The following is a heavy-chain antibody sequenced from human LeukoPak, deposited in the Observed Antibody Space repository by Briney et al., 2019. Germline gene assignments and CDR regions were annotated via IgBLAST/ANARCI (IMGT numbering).Heavy chain of an antibody. D-gene: IGHD6-13*01. CDR3: SREFSSWFSMDY. J-gene: IGHJ4*02. V-gene: IGHV3-74*01. Sequence: PGGSLRLSCAASGFTFRSYWMHWVRQAPGKGLVWVSRMNSDGSSKNYADSVKGRFTISRDNAKNTLYLQMNSLRAEDTAVYYCSREFSSWFSMDYWGQGTLVTVSS. CDR2: MNSDGSSK. CDR1: GFTFRSYW.